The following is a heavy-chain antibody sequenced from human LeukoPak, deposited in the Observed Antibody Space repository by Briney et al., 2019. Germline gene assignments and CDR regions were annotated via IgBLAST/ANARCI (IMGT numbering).Heavy chain of an antibody. CDR1: GGSISSASYY. D-gene: IGHD3-22*01. CDR2: IYYSGST. CDR3: TRDGGLVVVMGEEFFFDY. J-gene: IGHJ4*02. Sequence: SETLSLTCTVSGGSISSASYYWGWIRQPPGKGLEWIGSIYYSGSTYYNPSLKSRVTISVDTSKNQSSLKLSSVTAADTAVYYCTRDGGLVVVMGEEFFFDYWGQGTLVTVSS. V-gene: IGHV4-39*07.